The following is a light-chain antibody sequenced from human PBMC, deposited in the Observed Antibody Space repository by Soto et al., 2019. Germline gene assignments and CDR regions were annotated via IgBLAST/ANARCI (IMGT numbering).Light chain of an antibody. CDR2: LEGSGIY. V-gene: IGLV4-60*02. Sequence: QAVVTQSSSASASLGSSVKLTCTLSSGHSSYIIAWHQQQPGKAPRYLMKLEGSGIYNKASGVPDRFSGSSSGADCYLTISNLQFEDEADYYCETWDFNTRVFGGGTQLTVL. CDR3: ETWDFNTRV. J-gene: IGLJ3*02. CDR1: SGHSSYI.